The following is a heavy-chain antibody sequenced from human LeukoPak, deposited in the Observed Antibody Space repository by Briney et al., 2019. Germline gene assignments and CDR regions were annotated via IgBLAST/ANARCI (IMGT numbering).Heavy chain of an antibody. V-gene: IGHV4-59*01. CDR3: AREGHPMGFDY. D-gene: IGHD2-8*01. CDR1: GGSISNYY. Sequence: SETLSLTCTVSGGSISNYYWSWIRQPPGKGLEWIAYIYSSGSSNHNPSLKSRVTISIDTSKRQFSLKLTSVTAADTAVYFCAREGHPMGFDYRGQGILVTVSS. CDR2: IYSSGSS. J-gene: IGHJ4*02.